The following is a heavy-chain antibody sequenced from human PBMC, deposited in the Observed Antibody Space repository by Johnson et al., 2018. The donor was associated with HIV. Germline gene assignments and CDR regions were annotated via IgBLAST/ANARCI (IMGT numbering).Heavy chain of an antibody. CDR1: GFTFSYYG. V-gene: IGHV3-33*06. D-gene: IGHD4/OR15-4a*01. CDR2: IWYDGSNK. J-gene: IGHJ3*02. Sequence: QVQLVEFGGGVVQPGKSLRLSCAASGFTFSYYGMHWVRQAPGKGLEWVAVIWYDGSNKFYADSVKGRFTISRDNSKNTVYLQMNSLRVEDTAVYYCAKSPGKDHGGNSGGFDIWGQGTMVTVSS. CDR3: AKSPGKDHGGNSGGFDI.